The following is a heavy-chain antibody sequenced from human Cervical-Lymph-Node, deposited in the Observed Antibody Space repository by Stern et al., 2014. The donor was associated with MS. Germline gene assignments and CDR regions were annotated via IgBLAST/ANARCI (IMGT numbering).Heavy chain of an antibody. D-gene: IGHD1-7*01. V-gene: IGHV1-18*01. J-gene: IGHJ5*02. CDR3: ARDLRVLGTTGWFDP. Sequence: QVQLVQSGPEVKNPGASVKVSCKASGYTFTTFGVNWVRQAPGQGLEWMGWISTYNDKTTYAQKFQGRFIMSTDTSTSTAYMEMRSLRSDDTAIYYCARDLRVLGTTGWFDPWGQGTLVTVSS. CDR2: ISTYNDKT. CDR1: GYTFTTFG.